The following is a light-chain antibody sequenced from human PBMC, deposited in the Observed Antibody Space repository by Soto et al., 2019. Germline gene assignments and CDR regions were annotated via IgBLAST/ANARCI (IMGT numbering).Light chain of an antibody. CDR1: QTMNNY. CDR2: AAS. J-gene: IGKJ1*01. Sequence: DIQMTQSPCSLSASVGDRVTITCRASQTMNNYLNWYQQKPGKAPKLLIYAASSLQSGVPSRFSGSGFGTDFTLTITSLQPEDFATYYCQQTNSKPWTFGQGTRVEIK. CDR3: QQTNSKPWT. V-gene: IGKV1-39*01.